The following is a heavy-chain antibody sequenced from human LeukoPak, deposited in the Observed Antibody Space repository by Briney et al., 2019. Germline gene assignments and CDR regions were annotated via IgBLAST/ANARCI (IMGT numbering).Heavy chain of an antibody. CDR3: TKDRPEAYFDY. V-gene: IGHV3-53*05. J-gene: IGHJ4*02. Sequence: PGGSLRLSCAASRFTVSSNYMSWVRQAPGKGLEWVSVIYSGGSTYYADSVKGRFTISRDNSKNMLYLQMNSLRAEDTAVYYCTKDRPEAYFDYWGQGTLVTVSS. CDR2: IYSGGST. D-gene: IGHD2-2*01. CDR1: RFTVSSNY.